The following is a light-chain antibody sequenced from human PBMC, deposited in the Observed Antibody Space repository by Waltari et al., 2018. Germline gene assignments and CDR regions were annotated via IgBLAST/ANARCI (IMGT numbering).Light chain of an antibody. V-gene: IGLV4-69*02. CDR2: LDNDGSH. J-gene: IGLJ3*02. CDR3: QTWDTAIQM. CDR1: SAHSYYT. Sequence: QLVLTQSPSASASLGASVTPTCTLSSAHSYYTIAWHQQQPERGLRFLMKLDNDGSHIKGDGIPDRFSGSSSGAERYLTISSLQPEDEADYYCQTWDTAIQMFGEGTKLTVL.